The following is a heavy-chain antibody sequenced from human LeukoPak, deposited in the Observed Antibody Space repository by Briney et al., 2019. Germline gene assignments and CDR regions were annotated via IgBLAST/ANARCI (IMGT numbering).Heavy chain of an antibody. Sequence: SVKVSCKASGGTFSSYASSWVRQAPGQGLEWMGGIIPIFGTANYAQKFQGRVTITTDESTSTAYMELSSLRSEDTAVYYCARGRYYCSSTSCHDHDAFDIWGQGTMVTVSS. CDR2: IIPIFGTA. CDR3: ARGRYYCSSTSCHDHDAFDI. CDR1: GGTFSSYA. D-gene: IGHD2-2*01. V-gene: IGHV1-69*05. J-gene: IGHJ3*02.